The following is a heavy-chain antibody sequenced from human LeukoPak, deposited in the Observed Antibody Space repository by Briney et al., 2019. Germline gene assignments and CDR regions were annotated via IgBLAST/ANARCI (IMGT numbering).Heavy chain of an antibody. CDR3: ATETNGRHYDY. CDR1: GLTFSTSG. V-gene: IGHV3-21*06. J-gene: IGHJ4*02. D-gene: IGHD1-14*01. Sequence: PAGSLRLTCTASGLTFSTSGFNWVRQAPGKGLEWVASIGPTGSDRYHADSIKGRFTISRDNANNFLYLHMNSLRAEDTAVYYCATETNGRHYDYWGQGTLLTVSS. CDR2: IGPTGSDR.